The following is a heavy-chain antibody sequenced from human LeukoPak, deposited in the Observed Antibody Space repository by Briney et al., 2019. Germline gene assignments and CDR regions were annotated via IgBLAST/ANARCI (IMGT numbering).Heavy chain of an antibody. Sequence: SETLSLTCTVSGGSISSGGYYWSWIRQHPGKGLEWIGYIYYSGSTYYNPSLKSRVTISVDTSKNQFSLKLSPVTAADTAVYYCAREGVTYYFDYWGQGTLVTVSS. CDR2: IYYSGST. V-gene: IGHV4-31*03. D-gene: IGHD3-10*01. CDR1: GGSISSGGYY. CDR3: AREGVTYYFDY. J-gene: IGHJ4*02.